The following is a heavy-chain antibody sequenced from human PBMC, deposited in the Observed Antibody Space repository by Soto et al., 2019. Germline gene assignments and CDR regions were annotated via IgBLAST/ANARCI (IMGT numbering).Heavy chain of an antibody. CDR3: AKDQFDFWSAYYTNDYYGMDV. J-gene: IGHJ6*01. V-gene: IGHV3-30*18. CDR2: ISYDGSNK. CDR1: GFTFSSYG. D-gene: IGHD3-3*01. Sequence: QAQLVESGGGVVQPGRPLRLSCAASGFTFSSYGMHWVRQAPGKGLEWVAVISYDGSNKYYADSVKGRFTISRDNTKNTLYLQMNSLRAEDTAVYYCAKDQFDFWSAYYTNDYYGMDVW.